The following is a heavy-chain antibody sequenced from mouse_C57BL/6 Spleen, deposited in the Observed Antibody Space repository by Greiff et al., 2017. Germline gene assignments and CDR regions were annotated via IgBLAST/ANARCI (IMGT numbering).Heavy chain of an antibody. D-gene: IGHD1-1*01. CDR2: INPSSGYT. V-gene: IGHV1-7*01. CDR3: ARTTVVERAMDY. Sequence: QVQLKESGAELAKPGASVKLSCKASGYTFTSYWMHWVQQRPGQGLEWIGYINPSSGYTKYNQKFKDKATLTADKSSSTAYMQLSILTYEDSAVXYCARTTVVERAMDYWGQGTSVTVSS. J-gene: IGHJ4*01. CDR1: GYTFTSYW.